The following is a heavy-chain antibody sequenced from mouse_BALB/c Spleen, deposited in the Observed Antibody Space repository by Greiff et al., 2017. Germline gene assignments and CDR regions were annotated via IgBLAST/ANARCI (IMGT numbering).Heavy chain of an antibody. CDR2: IYPGDGDT. CDR3: ASPLRSGGYYYAMDY. J-gene: IGHJ4*01. Sequence: VMLVESGAELVRPGSSVKISCKASGYAFSSYWMNWVKQRPGQGLEWIGQIYPGDGDTNYNGKFKGKATLTADKSSSTAYMQLSSLTSEDSAVYFCASPLRSGGYYYAMDYWGQGTSVTVSS. CDR1: GYAFSSYW. D-gene: IGHD3-1*01. V-gene: IGHV1-80*01.